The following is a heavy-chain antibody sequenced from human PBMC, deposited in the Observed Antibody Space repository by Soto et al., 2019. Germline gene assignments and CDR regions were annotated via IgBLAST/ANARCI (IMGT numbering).Heavy chain of an antibody. CDR1: GLTVSSNY. CDR3: ARGGSDYYFDY. D-gene: IGHD2-21*02. J-gene: IGHJ4*02. Sequence: PGGSLRLSCAASGLTVSSNYMSWVRQAPGKGLEWVSAIYSGGSTYYADSVKGRFTISRDNSKNTLYLQMGSLRAEDMAVYYCARGGSDYYFDYWGQGTLVTVSS. CDR2: IYSGGST. V-gene: IGHV3-66*01.